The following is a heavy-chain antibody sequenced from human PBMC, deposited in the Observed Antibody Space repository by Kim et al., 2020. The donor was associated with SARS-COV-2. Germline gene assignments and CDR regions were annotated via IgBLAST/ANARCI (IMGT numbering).Heavy chain of an antibody. J-gene: IGHJ4*02. CDR2: NGNT. Sequence: NGNTNYAQKFQGRVAMTTDTSTSTAYLEVKSLRSDDTAVYYCATDRQMDYWGQGALVTVSS. CDR3: ATDRQMDY. V-gene: IGHV1-18*01.